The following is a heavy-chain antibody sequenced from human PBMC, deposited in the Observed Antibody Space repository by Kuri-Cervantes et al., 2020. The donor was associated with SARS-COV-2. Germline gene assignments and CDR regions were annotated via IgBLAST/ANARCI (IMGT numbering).Heavy chain of an antibody. Sequence: SETLSLTCTVSGDSISSSRYYWGWIRQPPGKGLEWIGSMYYSGSTNYNPSLKSRVTMSIDTSTNQFSLRLTSVTAADTAVYYCASSHITTYYYYYMKVWGKGTTVTV. V-gene: IGHV4-39*07. CDR1: GDSISSSRYY. D-gene: IGHD1-20*01. CDR2: MYYSGST. CDR3: ASSHITTYYYYYMKV. J-gene: IGHJ6*03.